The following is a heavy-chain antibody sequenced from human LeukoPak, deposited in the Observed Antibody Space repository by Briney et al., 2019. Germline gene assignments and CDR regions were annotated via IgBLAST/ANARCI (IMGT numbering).Heavy chain of an antibody. D-gene: IGHD2-8*01. J-gene: IGHJ4*02. CDR2: INTSGST. Sequence: SETLSLTCTVSGGSISSYFWNWIRQPAGKGLEWIGRINTSGSTNFNPSLKSRVTMSVDTSENQFSLKLTSVTAADTALYYCARYRQESNGQFDYWGQGTLVTVSS. CDR3: ARYRQESNGQFDY. CDR1: GGSISSYF. V-gene: IGHV4-4*07.